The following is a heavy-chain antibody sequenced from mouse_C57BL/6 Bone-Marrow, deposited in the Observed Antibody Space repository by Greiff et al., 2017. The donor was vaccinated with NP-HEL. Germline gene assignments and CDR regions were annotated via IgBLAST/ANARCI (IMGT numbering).Heavy chain of an antibody. V-gene: IGHV1-81*01. CDR2: IYPRSGNT. CDR3: ARRGYGSPFEY. CDR1: GYTFTSYG. D-gene: IGHD1-1*01. Sequence: VQLQQSGAELARPGASVKLSCKASGYTFTSYGISWVKQRTGQGLEWIGEIYPRSGNTYYNEKFKGKATLTADKSSSTAYMELRSLTSEDSAVYFCARRGYGSPFEYWGEGTTLTVSS. J-gene: IGHJ2*01.